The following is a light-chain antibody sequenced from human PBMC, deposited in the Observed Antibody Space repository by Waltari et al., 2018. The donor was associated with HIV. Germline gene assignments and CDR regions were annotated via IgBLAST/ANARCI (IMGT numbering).Light chain of an antibody. V-gene: IGKV4-1*01. CDR2: WAS. CDR3: QQYYNTPIT. CDR1: QSVLSSPDNNNY. J-gene: IGKJ5*01. Sequence: DIVVTQSPDSLPVSLGERATINCRSSQSVLSSPDNNNYLAWYQQKPGQPPKLLIYWASFRESGVPDRFSGSGSGTDFTLTISSLQAEDVAVYYCQQYYNTPITFGQGTRLEIK.